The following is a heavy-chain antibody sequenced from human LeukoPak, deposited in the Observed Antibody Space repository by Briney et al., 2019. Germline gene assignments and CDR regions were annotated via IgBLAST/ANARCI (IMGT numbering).Heavy chain of an antibody. D-gene: IGHD2-2*01. CDR2: IYYSGST. V-gene: IGHV4-39*01. CDR1: GGSLSSSSYY. CDR3: ARLGYCSSTSCSP. Sequence: SETLSLTCTVSGGSLSSSSYYWGWIRQPPGKGLEWIGSIYYSGSTYYDPSLKSRVTISVDTSKNQFSLKLRSVPAADTAVYYCARLGYCSSTSCSPWGQGTLVTVSS. J-gene: IGHJ5*02.